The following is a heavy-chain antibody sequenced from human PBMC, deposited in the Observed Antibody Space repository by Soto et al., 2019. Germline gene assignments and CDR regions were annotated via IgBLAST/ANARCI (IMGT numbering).Heavy chain of an antibody. V-gene: IGHV4-4*02. CDR2: IYHSGST. J-gene: IGHJ3*02. CDR3: ARDIAAAIRPDAFDI. Sequence: PSETLSLTCAVSGGSISSSNWWSWVRQPRGKGLEWIGEIYHSGSTNYNPSLKSRVTMSVDTSKNQFSLKLSSVTAADTAVYYCARDIAAAIRPDAFDIWGQGTIVTVSS. CDR1: GGSISSSNW. D-gene: IGHD6-13*01.